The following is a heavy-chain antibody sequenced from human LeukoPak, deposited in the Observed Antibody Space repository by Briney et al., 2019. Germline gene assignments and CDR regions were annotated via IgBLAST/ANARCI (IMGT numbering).Heavy chain of an antibody. CDR2: IWYDGSNK. Sequence: PGGSLRLSCAASGFTFSSYGMHWVRQAPGKGLEWVAVIWYDGSNKYYADSVKGRFTISRDNSKNTLYLQMNSLRAEDTAVYYCAPTHFTVTTVPNGFDPWGQGTLVTVSS. CDR1: GFTFSSYG. V-gene: IGHV3-33*01. J-gene: IGHJ5*02. CDR3: APTHFTVTTVPNGFDP. D-gene: IGHD4-17*01.